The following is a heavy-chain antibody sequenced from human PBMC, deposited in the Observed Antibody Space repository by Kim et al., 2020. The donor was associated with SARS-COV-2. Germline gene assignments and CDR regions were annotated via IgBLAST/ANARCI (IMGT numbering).Heavy chain of an antibody. CDR2: INHSGST. J-gene: IGHJ4*02. D-gene: IGHD3-22*01. CDR3: ARLIDYYDSSGYYQVRYYFDY. V-gene: IGHV4-34*01. CDR1: GGSFSGYY. Sequence: SETLSLTCAVYGGSFSGYYWSWIRQPPGKGLEWIGEINHSGSTNYNPSLKSRVTISVDTSKNQFSLKLSSVTAADTAVYYCARLIDYYDSSGYYQVRYYFDYWGQGTLVTVSS.